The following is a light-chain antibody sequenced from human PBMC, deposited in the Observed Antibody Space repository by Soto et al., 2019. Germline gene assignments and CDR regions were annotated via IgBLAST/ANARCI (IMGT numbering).Light chain of an antibody. CDR3: HHYYRIPLT. CDR1: QSLLFSSTNKNY. CDR2: WAS. Sequence: DIVMTQSPDSLAVPLGERATITCKSSQSLLFSSTNKNYLAWYQQKPGQPPKLLLYWASTRESGVPERFSGSGSGTHFTLTISSLQAEDVAVYYCHHYYRIPLTFGQGTKVEIK. V-gene: IGKV4-1*01. J-gene: IGKJ1*01.